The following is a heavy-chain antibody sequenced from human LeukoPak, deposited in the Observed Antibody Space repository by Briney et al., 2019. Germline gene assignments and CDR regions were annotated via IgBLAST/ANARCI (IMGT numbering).Heavy chain of an antibody. Sequence: SETLPLTCTVSGGSISSYYWSWIRQPAGKGLEWIGRIYTSGSTNYNPSLKSRVTMSVDTSKNQFSLKLSSVTAADTAVYYCARDPALSCSGGSCYLWGQGTLVTVSS. V-gene: IGHV4-4*07. D-gene: IGHD2-15*01. CDR1: GGSISSYY. J-gene: IGHJ4*02. CDR3: ARDPALSCSGGSCYL. CDR2: IYTSGST.